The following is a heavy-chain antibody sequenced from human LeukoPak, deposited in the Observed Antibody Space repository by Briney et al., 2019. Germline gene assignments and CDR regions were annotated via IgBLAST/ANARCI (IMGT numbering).Heavy chain of an antibody. V-gene: IGHV4-39*01. CDR2: IYYSGST. D-gene: IGHD2-15*01. J-gene: IGHJ4*02. CDR1: GGSISSYY. Sequence: PSETLSLTCTVSGGSISSYYWSWIRQPPGKGLEWIGSIYYSGSTYYNPSLKSRVTISVDTSKNQFSLKLSSVTAADTAVYYCARQRVVVVAATSAFDYWGQGTLVTVSS. CDR3: ARQRVVVVAATSAFDY.